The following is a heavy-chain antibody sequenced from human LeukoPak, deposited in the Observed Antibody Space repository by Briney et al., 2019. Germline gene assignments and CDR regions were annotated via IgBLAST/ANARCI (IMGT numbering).Heavy chain of an antibody. Sequence: PSETLSLTCTVPGGSISSYYWSWIRQPPGKGLEWIGYTYYSGSTNYNPSLKSRVTISVDTSKKQFSLKLSSVTAADTAVYYCARGYSSGWADYWGQGTLVTVSS. CDR3: ARGYSSGWADY. V-gene: IGHV4-59*01. CDR2: TYYSGST. D-gene: IGHD6-19*01. J-gene: IGHJ4*02. CDR1: GGSISSYY.